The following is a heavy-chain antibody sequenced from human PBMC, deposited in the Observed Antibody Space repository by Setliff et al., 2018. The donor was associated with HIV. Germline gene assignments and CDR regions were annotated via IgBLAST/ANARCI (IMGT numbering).Heavy chain of an antibody. CDR1: GGSINRSNYY. CDR3: ARIVKVGGGYSSWRVDAFDI. J-gene: IGHJ3*02. Sequence: TLSLTCTVPGGSINRSNYYWGWIRQPPGKALEWLARIDWDEDKFYSTSLKTRLTISKDTSKNQVVLTMTNMDPVDTATYYCARIVKVGGGYSSWRVDAFDIWGQGTMVTVSS. V-gene: IGHV2-70*16. CDR2: IDWDEDK. D-gene: IGHD1-26*01.